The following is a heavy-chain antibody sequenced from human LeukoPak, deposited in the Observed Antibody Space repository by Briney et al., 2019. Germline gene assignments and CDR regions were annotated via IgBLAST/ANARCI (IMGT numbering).Heavy chain of an antibody. CDR1: GGSFSGYY. Sequence: SETLSLTCAVYGGSFSGYYWSWIRQPPEKGLEWIGEINHSGSTNYNPSLKSRVTISVDTSKNQFSLKLSSVTAADTAVYYCARGLYYYGSGARRTEWFDPWGQGTLVTVSS. V-gene: IGHV4-34*01. D-gene: IGHD3-10*01. CDR2: INHSGST. J-gene: IGHJ5*02. CDR3: ARGLYYYGSGARRTEWFDP.